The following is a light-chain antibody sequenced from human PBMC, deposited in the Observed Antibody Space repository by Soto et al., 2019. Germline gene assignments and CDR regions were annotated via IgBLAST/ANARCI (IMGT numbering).Light chain of an antibody. CDR3: QQYNSYSWT. J-gene: IGKJ1*01. CDR2: DAS. CDR1: QSISSW. Sequence: DIQMTQSPYTLSPSVGDRVSITCRASQSISSWLAWYQQKPGKAPKLLIYDASSLESGVPSRFSGSGSGTEFTLTISSLQPDDFATYYCQQYNSYSWTFGQGTKVDIK. V-gene: IGKV1-5*01.